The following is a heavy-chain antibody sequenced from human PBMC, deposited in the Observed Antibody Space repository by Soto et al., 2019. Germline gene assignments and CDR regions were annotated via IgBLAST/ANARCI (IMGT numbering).Heavy chain of an antibody. CDR1: GFTFSSYA. CDR2: ISYDGSNK. V-gene: IGHV3-30-3*01. D-gene: IGHD3-3*01. CDR3: ARDGNYDFWSGYTRGRYGMDV. J-gene: IGHJ6*02. Sequence: GGSLRLSXAASGFTFSSYAMHWVRQAPGKGLEWVAVISYDGSNKYYADSVKGRFTISRDNSKNTLYLQMNSLRAEDTAVYYCARDGNYDFWSGYTRGRYGMDVWGQGTTVTVSS.